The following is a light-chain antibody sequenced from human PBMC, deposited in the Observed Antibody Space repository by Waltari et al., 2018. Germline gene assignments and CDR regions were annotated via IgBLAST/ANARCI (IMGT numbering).Light chain of an antibody. CDR2: EVS. Sequence: DAVMTQSPLSLPIIPGQPTSISCRSSQSLLDTNGKTFLSCYQQKPDQPPRRLIYEVSNLEIGVPDRVSGNGAGTDFKLRISRAEAEDFGLYYCGQCTHFPFTFGPGTKLEIK. V-gene: IGKV2-30*01. CDR3: GQCTHFPFT. CDR1: QSLLDTNGKTF. J-gene: IGKJ3*01.